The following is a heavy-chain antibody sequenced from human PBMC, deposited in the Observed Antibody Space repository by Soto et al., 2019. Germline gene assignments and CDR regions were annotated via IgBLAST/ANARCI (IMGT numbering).Heavy chain of an antibody. V-gene: IGHV3-23*01. CDR1: GFTFSSYA. CDR3: AKIPPGYSYGYFYFDY. D-gene: IGHD5-18*01. J-gene: IGHJ4*02. Sequence: GGSLRLSCAASGFTFSSYAMSWVRQAPGKGLEWVSAISGSGGSTYYADSVKGRFTISRDNSKNTPYLQMNSLRAEDTAVYYCAKIPPGYSYGYFYFDYWGQGTLVTVSS. CDR2: ISGSGGST.